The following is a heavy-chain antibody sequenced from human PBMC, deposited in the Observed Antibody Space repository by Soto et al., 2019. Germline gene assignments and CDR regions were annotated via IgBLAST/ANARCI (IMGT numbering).Heavy chain of an antibody. J-gene: IGHJ6*02. V-gene: IGHV3-7*03. Sequence: GGSLRLSCAASGFTFSTYWMSWVRQAPGKRLEWVANIKEDGDEKYYVDSVKGRFTISRDNAKNSLYLQMNGLRAEDTAIYYCARGLRFLEWQSSHWYYGMDVWGQGXTVTVSS. CDR2: IKEDGDEK. CDR1: GFTFSTYW. CDR3: ARGLRFLEWQSSHWYYGMDV. D-gene: IGHD3-3*01.